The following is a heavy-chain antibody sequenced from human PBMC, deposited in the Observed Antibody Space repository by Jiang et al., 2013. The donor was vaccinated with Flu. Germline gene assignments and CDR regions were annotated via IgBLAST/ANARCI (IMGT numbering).Heavy chain of an antibody. V-gene: IGHV2-5*02. CDR3: ARRLIKGANYFDY. CDR1: GFSLRTDGMG. Sequence: TTQTLTLTCTFSGFSLRTDGMGVGWIRQPPGKAPEWLALIYWDDDIHFSPSLRSRLTVTKDTSKNQVVLTMTNMDPVDTATYYCARRLIKGANYFDYWGQGTLVTVSS. J-gene: IGHJ4*02. D-gene: IGHD2-8*01. CDR2: IYWDDDI.